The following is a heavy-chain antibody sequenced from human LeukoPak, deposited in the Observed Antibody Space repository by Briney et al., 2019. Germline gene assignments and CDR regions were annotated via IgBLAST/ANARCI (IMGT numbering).Heavy chain of an antibody. V-gene: IGHV1-18*01. CDR2: IIAYNGNT. J-gene: IGHJ4*02. CDR1: VYTFPTYG. Sequence: ASVTVSFKTSVYTFPTYGITWVRQAPGQGLEWMGWIIAYNGNTNLAQNLRGRVTLTTDRSTTTAYMELTSLTSDDTAIYYCAREACAHCTIDYWGQGTLVTVSS. D-gene: IGHD1-1*01. CDR3: AREACAHCTIDY.